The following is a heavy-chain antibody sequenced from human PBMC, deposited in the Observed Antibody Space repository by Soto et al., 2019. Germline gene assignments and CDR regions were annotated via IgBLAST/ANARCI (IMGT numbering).Heavy chain of an antibody. V-gene: IGHV1-69*06. J-gene: IGHJ2*01. CDR2: IIPIFGTA. CDR3: ARAPPGYCSGGSCDWYFEL. Sequence: QLQLVQSGAEVKKPGSSVKVSCKASGGTFSSYAISWVRQAPGQGLEWMGGIIPIFGTANYAQKFQGRVTITAVKSTSTAYMELRSLRSEETAVYYCARAPPGYCSGGSCDWYFELWGRGPLVTGSS. D-gene: IGHD2-15*01. CDR1: GGTFSSYA.